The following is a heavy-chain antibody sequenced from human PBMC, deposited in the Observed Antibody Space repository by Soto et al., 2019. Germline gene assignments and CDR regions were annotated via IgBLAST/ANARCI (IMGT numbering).Heavy chain of an antibody. CDR2: VLYSGST. D-gene: IGHD4-17*01. V-gene: IGHV4-59*01. J-gene: IGHJ4*02. CDR3: ARAPAGDYGGYFDS. Sequence: SETLSLTCTVSGGSMSSYCWSWIWRPPGKGLEWIGSVLYSGSTKYNPSLKTRVTISLDMSKNQFSLNLRSVTAADTAMYYCARAPAGDYGGYFDSWGQGIQVTVSS. CDR1: GGSMSSYC.